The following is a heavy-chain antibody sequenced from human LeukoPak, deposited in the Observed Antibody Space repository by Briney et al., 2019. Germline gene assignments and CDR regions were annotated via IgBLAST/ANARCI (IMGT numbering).Heavy chain of an antibody. Sequence: GGSLRLSCAASGFTFSSYAMSWVRQAPGKGLEWVSAISGSGGSTYYADSVKGRFTISRDNSKNTLYLQMNSLRAEDTAVYYCAKDFKPRPGYSSGGSCYSFSFDYWGQGTLVTVSS. J-gene: IGHJ4*02. V-gene: IGHV3-23*01. CDR3: AKDFKPRPGYSSGGSCYSFSFDY. D-gene: IGHD2-15*01. CDR1: GFTFSSYA. CDR2: ISGSGGST.